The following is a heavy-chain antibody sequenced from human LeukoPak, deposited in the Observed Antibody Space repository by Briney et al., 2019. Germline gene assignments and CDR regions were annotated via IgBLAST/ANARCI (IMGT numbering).Heavy chain of an antibody. Sequence: PSETLSLTCTVSGGSISSSSYYWGWICQPPGKGLEWIGSIYYSGSTYYNPSLKSRVTISVDTSKNQFSLKLSSVTAADTAVYYCARRYCSGGSCLDYWGQGTLVTVSS. V-gene: IGHV4-39*01. CDR1: GGSISSSSYY. D-gene: IGHD2-15*01. CDR3: ARRYCSGGSCLDY. J-gene: IGHJ4*02. CDR2: IYYSGST.